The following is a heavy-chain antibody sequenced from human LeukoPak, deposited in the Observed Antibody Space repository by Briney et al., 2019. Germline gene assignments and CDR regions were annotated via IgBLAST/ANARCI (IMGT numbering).Heavy chain of an antibody. D-gene: IGHD6-19*01. J-gene: IGHJ3*02. CDR2: RNPNGGNT. V-gene: IGHV1-8*01. Sequence: ASVKVCCKASGYTFTSYDINWVRQATGQGLKWMGGRNPNGGNTGYAQKFQGRVTMTRNTSISTAYMELSSLRSEDTAVYYCARRYSSGWYADFAFDIWGQGTMVTVSS. CDR1: GYTFTSYD. CDR3: ARRYSSGWYADFAFDI.